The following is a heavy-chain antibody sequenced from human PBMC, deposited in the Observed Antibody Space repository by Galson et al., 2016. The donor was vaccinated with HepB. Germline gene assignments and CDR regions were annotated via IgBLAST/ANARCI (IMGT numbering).Heavy chain of an antibody. CDR1: GDSVSGNNAG. CDR3: ARGGVGSTAYGFNV. CDR2: TYYRSKYYN. V-gene: IGHV6-1*01. Sequence: CAISGDSVSGNNAGWNWIRQSPSRGLEWLGRTYYRSKYYNDYPVSVKGRITIDPDTSKNQVSLHLSSVTPEDTAIYYCARGGVGSTAYGFNVWGQGTTVTVSS. D-gene: IGHD1-26*01. J-gene: IGHJ3*01.